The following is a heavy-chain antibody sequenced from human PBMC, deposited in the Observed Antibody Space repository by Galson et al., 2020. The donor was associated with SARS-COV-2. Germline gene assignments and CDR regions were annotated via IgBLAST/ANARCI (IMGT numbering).Heavy chain of an antibody. Sequence: SETLSLTCTVSGDSISTTTGSFYWGWVRQPPGKGLEWIGSIFHRGNPSSNPSLHSRLTLSVDTSKNQFSLELTSLTAADTAVYFCARGRESLETTRHYFDSWGQGALVTVSS. CDR2: IFHRGNP. D-gene: IGHD3-3*01. J-gene: IGHJ4*02. V-gene: IGHV4-39*01. CDR3: ARGRESLETTRHYFDS. CDR1: GDSISTTTGSFY.